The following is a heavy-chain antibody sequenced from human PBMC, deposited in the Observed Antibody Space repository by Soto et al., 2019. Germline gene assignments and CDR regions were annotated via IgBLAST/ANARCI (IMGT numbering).Heavy chain of an antibody. D-gene: IGHD6-25*01. V-gene: IGHV3-53*01. CDR3: ARGRRDHVVAADYYGMDV. Sequence: EVRVVESGGDLTQPGGSLRLSCAASGFSGSNNYMNWVRQAPGKGLEWVSVIYSGGKTSYADSVKGRFTISRDNSTNTVYLQMSSLRVDDTAVYYCARGRRDHVVAADYYGMDVWGQGTTVTVSS. CDR2: IYSGGKT. J-gene: IGHJ6*02. CDR1: GFSGSNNY.